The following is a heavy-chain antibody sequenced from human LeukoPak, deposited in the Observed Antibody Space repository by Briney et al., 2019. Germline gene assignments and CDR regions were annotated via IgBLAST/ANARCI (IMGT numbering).Heavy chain of an antibody. CDR1: GGSISSYY. J-gene: IGHJ3*02. CDR2: IYYSGST. Sequence: TSETLSLTCSVSGGSISSYYWSWIRQHPGKGLEWIGYIYYSGSTYYNPSLKSRVTISVDTSKNQFSLKLSSVTAADTAVYYCARDLAAAETHAFDIWGQGTMVTVSS. V-gene: IGHV4-59*06. CDR3: ARDLAAAETHAFDI. D-gene: IGHD6-13*01.